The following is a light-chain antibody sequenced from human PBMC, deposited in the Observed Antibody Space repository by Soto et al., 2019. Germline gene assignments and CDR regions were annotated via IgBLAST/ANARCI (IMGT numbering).Light chain of an antibody. J-gene: IGLJ3*02. CDR3: SSYTTSSSWV. CDR2: VVS. V-gene: IGLV2-14*01. CDR1: SSDVGGYNY. Sequence: QSALTQPASVSGSPGQSITISCTGTSSDVGGYNYVSWFQQHPGKAPKLIIYVVSNPPSGVSNRCSGSKSGNTASLTISGLQAEDEADYYCSSYTTSSSWVFGGGTKLTVL.